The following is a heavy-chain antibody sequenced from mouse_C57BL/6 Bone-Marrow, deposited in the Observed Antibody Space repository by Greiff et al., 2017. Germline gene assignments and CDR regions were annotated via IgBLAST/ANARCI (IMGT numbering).Heavy chain of an antibody. Sequence: VQLVESGAELARPGASVKLSCTASGYTFTSYGISWVKQRTGQGLEWIGEIYPRSGNTYYNEKFKGKATLTADKSSSTAYMELRSLTSEDSAVYFCAREGDCHWYFDVWGTGATVTVSS. V-gene: IGHV1-81*01. J-gene: IGHJ1*03. CDR1: GYTFTSYG. CDR3: AREGDCHWYFDV. CDR2: IYPRSGNT.